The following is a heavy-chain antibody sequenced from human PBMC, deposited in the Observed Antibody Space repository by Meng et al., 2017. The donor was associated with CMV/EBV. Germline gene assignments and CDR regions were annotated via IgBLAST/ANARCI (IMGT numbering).Heavy chain of an antibody. D-gene: IGHD3-3*01. CDR1: GFTFSSYG. V-gene: IGHV3-30*02. CDR2: IRYDGSNK. J-gene: IGHJ6*02. CDR3: AKPIRLLEWLNGIDV. Sequence: GESLKISCAASGFTFSSYGMHWVRQAPGKGLEWVAFIRYDGSNKYYADSVNGRFTISRDNSKNTLYLQMNSLRAEDTAVYYCAKPIRLLEWLNGIDVWGQGTTVTVSS.